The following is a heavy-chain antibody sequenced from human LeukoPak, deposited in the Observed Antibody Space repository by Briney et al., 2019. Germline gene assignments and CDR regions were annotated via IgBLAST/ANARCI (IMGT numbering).Heavy chain of an antibody. V-gene: IGHV3-30*04. CDR2: ISYDGSNK. CDR1: GFTFSSYA. D-gene: IGHD2-8*02. CDR3: ARDLSLHRVWSYYFDY. J-gene: IGHJ4*02. Sequence: GGSLRLSCAASGFTFSSYAMHWVRQAPGKGLEWVAVISYDGSNKYYADSVKGRFTISRGNSKNTLYLQMNSLRAEDTAVYYCARDLSLHRVWSYYFDYWGQGTLVTVSS.